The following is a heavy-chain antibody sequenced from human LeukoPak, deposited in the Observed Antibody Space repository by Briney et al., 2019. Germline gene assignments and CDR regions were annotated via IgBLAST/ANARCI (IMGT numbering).Heavy chain of an antibody. CDR2: ISSSGSTI. CDR1: GFTFSSYE. Sequence: SGGSLRRSCAASGFTFSSYEMNWVRQAPGKGLEWVSYISSSGSTIYYADPVKGRFTISRDNAKNSLYLQMNSLRAEDTAVYYCAVLWYSGSWRGGDYWGQGTLVTVSS. CDR3: AVLWYSGSWRGGDY. D-gene: IGHD1-26*01. J-gene: IGHJ4*02. V-gene: IGHV3-48*03.